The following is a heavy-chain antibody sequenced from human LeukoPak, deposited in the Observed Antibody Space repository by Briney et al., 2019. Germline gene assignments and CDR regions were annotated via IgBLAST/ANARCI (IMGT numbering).Heavy chain of an antibody. Sequence: GGSLSLSCAASGFTFSSYAMSWVRQAPGKGLEWVSSISSSSSYIYYADSVKGRFTISRDNAKNSLYLQMNSLRAEDTAVYYCAREVGAGTTWFDPWGQGTLVTVSS. CDR2: ISSSSSYI. V-gene: IGHV3-21*01. CDR1: GFTFSSYA. CDR3: AREVGAGTTWFDP. D-gene: IGHD1-7*01. J-gene: IGHJ5*02.